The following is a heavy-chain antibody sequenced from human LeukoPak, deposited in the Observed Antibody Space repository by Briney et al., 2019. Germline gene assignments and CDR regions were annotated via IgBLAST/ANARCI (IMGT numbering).Heavy chain of an antibody. J-gene: IGHJ4*02. CDR1: GFTFSSYG. Sequence: PGGSLRLSCAASGFTFSSYGMHWVRQAPGKGLEWVAVIWYDGSNKYYADSVKGRFTISRDNSKNTLYLQMNSLRAEDTAVYYCARDGSGMYYFDYWGQGTLVTVSS. CDR3: ARDGSGMYYFDY. V-gene: IGHV3-33*01. D-gene: IGHD6-19*01. CDR2: IWYDGSNK.